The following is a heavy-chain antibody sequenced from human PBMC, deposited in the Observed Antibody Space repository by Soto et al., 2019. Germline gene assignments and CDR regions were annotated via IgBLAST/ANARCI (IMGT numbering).Heavy chain of an antibody. V-gene: IGHV3-11*05. Sequence: QVQLVESGGGLVRPGGSLRLSCEASGFTFRDYYMTWFRQAPGKGLEWLSYIDSSTKYTNYADSVKGRFTISRDNAKNSLYLQMNSLSADVKDVYYCAREYYYSMEVWGQGNMVTVSS. J-gene: IGHJ6*02. CDR1: GFTFRDYY. CDR2: IDSSTKYT. CDR3: AREYYYSMEV.